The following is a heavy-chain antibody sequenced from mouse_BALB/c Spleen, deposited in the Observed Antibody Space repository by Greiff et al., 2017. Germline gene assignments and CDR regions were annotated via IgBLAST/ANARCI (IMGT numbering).Heavy chain of an antibody. CDR1: GFTFSSYG. V-gene: IGHV5-6*01. Sequence: EVKLVESGGDLVKPGGSLKLSCAASGFTFSSYGMSWVRQTPDKRLEWVATISSGGSYTYYPDSVKGRFTISRDNAKNTLYLQMSSLKSEDTAMYYCARHSTGTGAFFDYWGQGTTLTVSS. CDR3: ARHSTGTGAFFDY. J-gene: IGHJ2*01. CDR2: ISSGGSYT. D-gene: IGHD4-1*01.